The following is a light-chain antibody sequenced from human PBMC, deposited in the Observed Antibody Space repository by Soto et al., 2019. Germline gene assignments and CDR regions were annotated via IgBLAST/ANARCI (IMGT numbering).Light chain of an antibody. J-gene: IGKJ2*01. V-gene: IGKV3-15*01. Sequence: DIVMTQSPATLSVSPGERATLSCRASQSISNNLAGYQQKPGQAPRLLIYDASTRATGVPARFSGSGSGTEFTLTISSLQSEDFAVYYCQQYTNWPPYTFGQGTKLEIK. CDR3: QQYTNWPPYT. CDR2: DAS. CDR1: QSISNN.